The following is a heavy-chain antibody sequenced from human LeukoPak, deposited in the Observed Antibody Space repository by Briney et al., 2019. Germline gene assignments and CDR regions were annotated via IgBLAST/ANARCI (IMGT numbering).Heavy chain of an antibody. D-gene: IGHD1-26*01. Sequence: TPSETLSLTCSVSGASISGGTYYWGWIRQPPGKGREWIGSIYYTGSTYDNPALKRRVTISVDTSKNQFSLKLSSVTAADTAVYYCARRGGSGRAFDYWGQGTLVTVSS. V-gene: IGHV4-39*01. CDR3: ARRGGSGRAFDY. CDR2: IYYTGST. J-gene: IGHJ4*02. CDR1: GASISGGTYY.